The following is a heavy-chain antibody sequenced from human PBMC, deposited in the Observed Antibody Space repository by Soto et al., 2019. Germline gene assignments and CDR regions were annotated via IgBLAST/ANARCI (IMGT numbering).Heavy chain of an antibody. D-gene: IGHD3-22*01. Sequence: GASVKVSCKASGYSFSSYYMHWVRQAPGQGLEWMGIINPSDGSTTYAQKFQGRVTMTRDTSTSAVYMELSSLRSEDTAVYYCARNRYDSSGYYNNFFDPWGQGTLVTVS. J-gene: IGHJ5*02. CDR2: INPSDGST. CDR1: GYSFSSYY. V-gene: IGHV1-46*01. CDR3: ARNRYDSSGYYNNFFDP.